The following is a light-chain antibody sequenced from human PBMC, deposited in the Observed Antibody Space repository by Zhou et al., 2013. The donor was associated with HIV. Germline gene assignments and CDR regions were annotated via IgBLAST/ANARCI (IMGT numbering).Light chain of an antibody. Sequence: DIQMTQSPSTLSASVGDIVTITCRASQSISTWLAWYQQKPGNAPKLLIYKTSSLESGVPSRFSGSRSGTEFTLTISSLQPEDFATYYCQHTFTTPITFGGGTRVEIK. V-gene: IGKV1-5*03. J-gene: IGKJ4*01. CDR2: KTS. CDR1: QSISTW. CDR3: QHTFTTPIT.